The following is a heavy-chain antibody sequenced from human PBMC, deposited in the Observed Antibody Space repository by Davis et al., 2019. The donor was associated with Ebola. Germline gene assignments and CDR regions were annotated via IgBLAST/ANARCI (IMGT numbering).Heavy chain of an antibody. CDR2: ISYNGRNE. D-gene: IGHD3-9*01. CDR3: ARLDEDDYLTGPDY. CDR1: GFTFSSYD. J-gene: IGHJ4*02. V-gene: IGHV3-30*03. Sequence: GESLKISCAASGFTFSSYDMHWVRQAPGKGLEWVAFISYNGRNEYYADSVKGRLTISRDNSKNTLSLQMNSLRAEDTAVYYCARLDEDDYLTGPDYWGQGTLVTVSS.